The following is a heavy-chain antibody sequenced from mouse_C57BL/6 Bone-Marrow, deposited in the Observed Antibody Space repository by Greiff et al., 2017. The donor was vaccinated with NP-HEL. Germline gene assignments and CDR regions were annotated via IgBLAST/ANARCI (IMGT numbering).Heavy chain of an antibody. V-gene: IGHV1-72*01. Sequence: QVQLQQPGAELVKPGASVKLSCKASGYTFTSYWMHWVKQRPGRGLEWIGRIDPNSGGTKYNEKFKSKATLTVDKPSSTAYMQLSSLTSEDSAVYYCARGDTTVVETWYAMDYWGQGTSVTVSS. J-gene: IGHJ4*01. CDR1: GYTFTSYW. CDR2: IDPNSGGT. D-gene: IGHD1-1*01. CDR3: ARGDTTVVETWYAMDY.